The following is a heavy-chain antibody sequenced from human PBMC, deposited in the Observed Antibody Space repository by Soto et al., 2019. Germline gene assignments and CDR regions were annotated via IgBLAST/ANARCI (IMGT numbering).Heavy chain of an antibody. J-gene: IGHJ5*02. Sequence: ASVKVSCKASGYTFTNYDINWVRQAPGQGLEWMGWMNSNNGNTNYAQKLQGRVTMTTDTSTSTAYMELRSLRSDDTAVYYCARDELYYYDGWFDPWGQGTLVTVSS. CDR2: MNSNNGNT. D-gene: IGHD3-22*01. CDR1: GYTFTNYD. V-gene: IGHV1-18*01. CDR3: ARDELYYYDGWFDP.